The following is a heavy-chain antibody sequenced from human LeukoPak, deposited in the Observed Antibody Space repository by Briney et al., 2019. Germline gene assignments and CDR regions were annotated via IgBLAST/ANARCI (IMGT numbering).Heavy chain of an antibody. D-gene: IGHD3-10*01. CDR2: IYYSGST. CDR1: GVSISSGDYY. J-gene: IGHJ5*02. Sequence: SQTLSLTCTVSGVSISSGDYYWGWIRQPPGKGLEWIGYIYYSGSTYYNPSLKSRVTISVDTSKNQFSLKLSSVTAADTAVYYCAGDKEEEVLWFGELLSGRWFDPWGQGTLVTVFS. V-gene: IGHV4-30-4*01. CDR3: AGDKEEEVLWFGELLSGRWFDP.